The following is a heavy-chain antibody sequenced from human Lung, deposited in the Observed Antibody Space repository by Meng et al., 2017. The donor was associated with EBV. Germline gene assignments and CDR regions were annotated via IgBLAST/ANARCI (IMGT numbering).Heavy chain of an antibody. Sequence: VEIKEGGEGLWKHSATLARTGAGKGGSFSGYYWGWIRQPPVTGIEWIGKLDHSVSTNYEPSLKCRVTSSEATYKIQFSRRLTFVTAADTAVYYCAIYSGNIQFDYWFQGTLVTVSS. CDR3: AIYSGNIQFDY. CDR2: LDHSVST. D-gene: IGHD1-26*01. V-gene: IGHV4-34*01. CDR1: GGSFSGYY. J-gene: IGHJ4*02.